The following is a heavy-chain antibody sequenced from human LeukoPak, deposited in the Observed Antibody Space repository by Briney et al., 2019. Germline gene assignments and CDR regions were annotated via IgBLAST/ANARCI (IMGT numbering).Heavy chain of an antibody. CDR3: ARYRRGYYYMDV. J-gene: IGHJ6*03. CDR1: GFTFSSYS. V-gene: IGHV3-21*01. D-gene: IGHD4-17*01. CDR2: ISSSSSYI. Sequence: GGSLRLSCAASGFTFSSYSMNWVRQAPGKGLEWVSSISSSSSYIYYADSVKGRFTISRDDAKNSLYLQMNSLRAEDTAVYYCARYRRGYYYMDVWGKGTTVTVSS.